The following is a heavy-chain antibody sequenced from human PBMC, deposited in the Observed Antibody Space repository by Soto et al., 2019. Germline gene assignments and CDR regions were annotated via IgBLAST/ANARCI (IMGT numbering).Heavy chain of an antibody. D-gene: IGHD3-22*01. CDR1: GYTLTELS. CDR3: ATEFYYDSSGPGYFDY. CDR2: FDPEDGET. Sequence: ASVKVSCKVSGYTLTELSMHWVRQAPGKGLEWMGGFDPEDGETIYAQKFQGRVTMTEDTSTDTAYMELSSLRSEDTAVYYCATEFYYDSSGPGYFDYWGQGTLVTVSS. J-gene: IGHJ4*02. V-gene: IGHV1-24*01.